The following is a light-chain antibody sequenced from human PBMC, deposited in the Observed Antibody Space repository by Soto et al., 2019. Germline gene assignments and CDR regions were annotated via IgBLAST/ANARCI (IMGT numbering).Light chain of an antibody. J-gene: IGKJ4*01. CDR2: GAS. Sequence: DVRMTQSPSSLSASVGDTITITCRASRTINTYFTWFQQKPGEPPRLLIYGASTLHDGVPSRFSGSGSGADFTLTISGLQPEDFASYHCQQTYSDISFGGGTKV. V-gene: IGKV1-39*01. CDR1: RTINTY. CDR3: QQTYSDIS.